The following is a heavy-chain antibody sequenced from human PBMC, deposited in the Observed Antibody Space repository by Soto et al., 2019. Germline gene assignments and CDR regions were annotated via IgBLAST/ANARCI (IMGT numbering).Heavy chain of an antibody. V-gene: IGHV3-23*01. D-gene: IGHD3-3*01. CDR3: AKDRDYTIFGVVIPNWFDP. CDR1: GFTFSSYA. Sequence: PGGSLRLSCAASGFTFSSYAMSWVRQAPGKGLEWVSAISGSGGSTYYADSVKGRFTISRDNSKNTLYLQMNSLRAEDTAVYYCAKDRDYTIFGVVIPNWFDPWGQGTLVTVSS. CDR2: ISGSGGST. J-gene: IGHJ5*02.